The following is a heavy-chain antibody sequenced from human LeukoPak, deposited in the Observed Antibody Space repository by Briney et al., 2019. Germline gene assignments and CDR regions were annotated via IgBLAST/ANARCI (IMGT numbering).Heavy chain of an antibody. J-gene: IGHJ4*02. V-gene: IGHV3-21*06. Sequence: GGSLRLSCAASGFTFSSYSMNWVRQAPGKGLEWVSSISSSSSYIYYADSVKGRFTISRDNSKNTLYLQMNSLRAEDTAVYYCARVGYTSGWFRNWGQGTLLTVSS. CDR2: ISSSSSYI. CDR3: ARVGYTSGWFRN. CDR1: GFTFSSYS. D-gene: IGHD6-19*01.